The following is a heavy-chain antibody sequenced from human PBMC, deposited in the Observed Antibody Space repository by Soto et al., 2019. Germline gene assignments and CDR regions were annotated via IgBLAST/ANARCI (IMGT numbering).Heavy chain of an antibody. CDR1: GGTFSGYA. V-gene: IGHV1-69*01. D-gene: IGHD1-20*01. J-gene: IGHJ1*01. CDR3: ARDPRSITGTTSSEDFQH. CDR2: IIPVLGIT. Sequence: QAQLMQSGAEVKKPGSSVKVSCKASGGTFSGYAISWVRQVPGQGLEWMGGIIPVLGITNYAQKFQGRITIDADESTGTAYMDLRSLRSEDTAVYYCARDPRSITGTTSSEDFQHWGPGTLVSVSS.